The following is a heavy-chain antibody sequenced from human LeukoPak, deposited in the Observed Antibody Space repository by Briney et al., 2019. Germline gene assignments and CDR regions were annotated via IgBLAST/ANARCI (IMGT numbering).Heavy chain of an antibody. CDR1: GYTFTSYG. D-gene: IGHD3-16*02. V-gene: IGHV1-18*01. Sequence: ASVKVSCKASGYTFTSYGISCVRQAPGQGLEWMGWISAYNGNTNYAQKLQGRVTMTTDTSTSTAYMELRSLRSDDTAVYYCARLHYDYVWGSYRSYYFDYWGQGTLVTVSS. CDR2: ISAYNGNT. CDR3: ARLHYDYVWGSYRSYYFDY. J-gene: IGHJ4*02.